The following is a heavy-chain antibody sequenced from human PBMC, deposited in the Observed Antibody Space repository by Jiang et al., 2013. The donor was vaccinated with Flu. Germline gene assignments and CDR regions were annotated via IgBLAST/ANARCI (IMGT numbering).Heavy chain of an antibody. CDR3: ARPKSYDSSGYYYGY. CDR2: IYYSGST. V-gene: IGHV4-39*01. D-gene: IGHD3-22*01. CDR1: GGSISSSSYY. Sequence: GPGLVKPSETLSLTCTVSGGSISSSSYYWGWIRQPPGKGLEWIGSIYYSGSTYYNPSLKSRVTISVDTSKNQFSLKLSSVTAADTAVYYCARPKSYDSSGYYYGYWGQGNPGHRLL. J-gene: IGHJ4*02.